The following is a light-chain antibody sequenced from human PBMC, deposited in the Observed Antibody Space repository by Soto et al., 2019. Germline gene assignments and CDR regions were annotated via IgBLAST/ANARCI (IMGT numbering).Light chain of an antibody. J-gene: IGKJ2*01. CDR3: QQYTNWPPFMYT. CDR1: HNIYTN. CDR2: GAS. V-gene: IGKV3-15*01. Sequence: EIVMTRSPGTLSGSPGETVTLSCSASHNIYTNLAWYQQRRGQAPRLLIYGASTRASAIPARFSASGSGTEFTLTISSLESEEFAVYYCQQYTNWPPFMYTFGPGNRLEI.